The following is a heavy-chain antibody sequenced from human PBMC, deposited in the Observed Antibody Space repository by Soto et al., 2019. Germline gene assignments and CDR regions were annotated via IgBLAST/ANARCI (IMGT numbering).Heavy chain of an antibody. D-gene: IGHD3-22*01. V-gene: IGHV3-30-3*01. Sequence: XXSLRLACAASGFTFSSYAMHWVPQAPGKGLEWVAVISYDGSNKYYADSVKGRFTISRDNSKNTLYLQMNSLRAEDTAVYYCARAGDYDSSGYLFDYWGQGTLVTVSS. CDR2: ISYDGSNK. CDR1: GFTFSSYA. CDR3: ARAGDYDSSGYLFDY. J-gene: IGHJ4*02.